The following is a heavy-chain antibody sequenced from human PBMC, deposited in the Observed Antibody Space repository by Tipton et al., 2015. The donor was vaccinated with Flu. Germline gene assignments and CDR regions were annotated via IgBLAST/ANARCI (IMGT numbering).Heavy chain of an antibody. CDR1: GFTFSSYA. V-gene: IGHV3-23*01. CDR2: ISGSGGST. D-gene: IGHD6-19*01. J-gene: IGHJ3*02. Sequence: SLRLSCAASGFTFSSYAMSWVRQAPGKGLEWVSAISGSGGSTYYADSVKGRFTISRDNSKNTPYLQMNSLRAEDTAVYYCAKDPVIAVAHDAFDIWGQGTMVTVSS. CDR3: AKDPVIAVAHDAFDI.